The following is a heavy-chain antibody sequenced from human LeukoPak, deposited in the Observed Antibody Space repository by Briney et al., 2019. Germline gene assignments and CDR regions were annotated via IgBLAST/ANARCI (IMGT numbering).Heavy chain of an antibody. CDR2: INHSGSA. Sequence: SETLSLTCAVYGGSFSGYYWSWIRQPPGKGLEWIGEINHSGSASYNPSLKSRVTISVDTSKNQFSLKLSSVTAADTAVYYCARGPRSTMVRGGYYGMDVWGKGTTVTVSS. J-gene: IGHJ6*04. CDR1: GGSFSGYY. CDR3: ARGPRSTMVRGGYYGMDV. D-gene: IGHD3-10*01. V-gene: IGHV4-34*01.